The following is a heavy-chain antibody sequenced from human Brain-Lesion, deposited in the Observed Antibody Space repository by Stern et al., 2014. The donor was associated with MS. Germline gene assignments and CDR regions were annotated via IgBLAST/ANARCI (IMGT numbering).Heavy chain of an antibody. CDR3: ARTGDDFGDYSLSY. CDR2: IYSSGST. J-gene: IGHJ4*02. CDR1: GGSINTNNYY. V-gene: IGHV4-39*01. Sequence: VQLVESGPGLVKPSETLSLTCTVSGGSINTNNYYWGWIRQPPGKGLEWIGNIYSSGSTFYSPSLKSPVPMPVDPPKNQFPLKRSSVTAADTAVYYCARTGDDFGDYSLSYWGQGTLVTVSS. D-gene: IGHD4-17*01.